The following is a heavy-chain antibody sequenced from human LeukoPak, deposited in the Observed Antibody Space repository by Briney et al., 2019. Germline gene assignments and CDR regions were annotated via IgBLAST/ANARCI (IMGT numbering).Heavy chain of an antibody. CDR3: ARELRFLKWLLDY. J-gene: IGHJ4*02. V-gene: IGHV3-30-3*01. CDR2: ISYDGSNK. CDR1: GFTFSSYA. D-gene: IGHD3-3*01. Sequence: GGSLRLSCAASGFTFSSYAMHWVRQAPGKGLEWVAVISYDGSNKYYADSVKGRFTISRDNSKNTLYLQMNSLRAEDTAVYYCARELRFLKWLLDYWGQGTLVTVSS.